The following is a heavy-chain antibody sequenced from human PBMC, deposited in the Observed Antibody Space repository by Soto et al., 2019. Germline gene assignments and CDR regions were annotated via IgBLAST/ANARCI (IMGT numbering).Heavy chain of an antibody. CDR1: GFTFSSYS. Sequence: EVQLVESGGGLVKPGGSLRLSCAASGFTFSSYSMNWVRQAPGKGLEWVSSISSSSSYIYYADSVKGRFTISRDNAKNSLYLQMISRRAEDTAVYYCARAALRNVVRGVIRYFDYWGQGTLVTVSS. CDR2: ISSSSSYI. CDR3: ARAALRNVVRGVIRYFDY. V-gene: IGHV3-21*01. J-gene: IGHJ4*02. D-gene: IGHD3-10*01.